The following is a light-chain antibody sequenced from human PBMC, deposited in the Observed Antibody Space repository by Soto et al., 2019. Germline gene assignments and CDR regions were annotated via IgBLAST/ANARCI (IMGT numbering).Light chain of an antibody. Sequence: DIQMTQSPSTLSASVGDRVTITCRASQSISSWLAWYQQKPGQAPKPLIYKASSIDSGVPSRFSGSGSGTEFTLTISSLQPDDFATYYCQQYHSFPRTFGPGTKVEIK. CDR1: QSISSW. V-gene: IGKV1-5*03. J-gene: IGKJ1*01. CDR2: KAS. CDR3: QQYHSFPRT.